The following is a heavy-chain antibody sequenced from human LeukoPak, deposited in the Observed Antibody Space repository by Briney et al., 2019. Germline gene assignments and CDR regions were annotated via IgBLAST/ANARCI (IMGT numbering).Heavy chain of an antibody. CDR1: GFTFSSYA. CDR2: ISYDGSNK. Sequence: PGRSLRLSCAASGFTFSSYAMHWVRQAPGKGLEWVAIISYDGSNKYYADFVKGRFTISRDNAKNTLYLQMNSLRAEDTAVYYCVRGGVDYWGQGTLVTVSS. D-gene: IGHD3-16*01. J-gene: IGHJ4*02. V-gene: IGHV3-30-3*01. CDR3: VRGGVDY.